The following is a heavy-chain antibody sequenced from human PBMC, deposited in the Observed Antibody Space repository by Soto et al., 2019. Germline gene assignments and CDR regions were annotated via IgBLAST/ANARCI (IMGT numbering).Heavy chain of an antibody. V-gene: IGHV2-5*02. CDR3: ARLPGGPLAYEFGS. CDR1: GFSATSSGVG. Sequence: QITLKESGPPLVNPTQTLTLTCAFSGFSATSSGVGVAWIRQPPGKALEWLAVIYWADADQYRPSLTTRLIIIKDTPRHHVVPTLTDMDPVDSGTYNCARLPGGPLAYEFGSWGQGTLVRVPS. CDR2: IYWADAD. J-gene: IGHJ4*02. D-gene: IGHD3-16*01.